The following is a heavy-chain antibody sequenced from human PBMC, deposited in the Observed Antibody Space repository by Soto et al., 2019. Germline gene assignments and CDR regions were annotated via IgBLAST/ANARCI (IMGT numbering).Heavy chain of an antibody. CDR3: ARVLGYCSGGSCSRYYYYYYGMDV. Sequence: QVQLQESGPGLVKPSGTLSLTCAVSGGSISSSNWWSWVRQPPGKGLEWIGEIYHSGSTNYNPSXXRRXXXSVDKSKNQFXXKXSXXTAADTAVYYCARVLGYCSGGSCSRYYYYYYGMDVWGQGTTVTVSS. V-gene: IGHV4-4*02. CDR1: GGSISSSNW. J-gene: IGHJ6*02. D-gene: IGHD2-15*01. CDR2: IYHSGST.